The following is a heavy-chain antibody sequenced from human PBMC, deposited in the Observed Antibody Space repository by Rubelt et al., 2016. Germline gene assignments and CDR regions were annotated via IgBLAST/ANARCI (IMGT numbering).Heavy chain of an antibody. D-gene: IGHD5-18*01. Sequence: QVQLQESGPGLVKPSETLSLTCTVSGGSISSYYWGWIRQPPGKGLEWIGSIYFSGGTYYNPSLKSRVTISFDTAKNQFSLRLSAVTAADTAVYYCATNGGYNYGVGDYWGQGTLVTVSS. CDR2: IYFSGGT. J-gene: IGHJ4*02. CDR1: GGSISSYY. CDR3: ATNGGYNYGVGDY. V-gene: IGHV4-39*01.